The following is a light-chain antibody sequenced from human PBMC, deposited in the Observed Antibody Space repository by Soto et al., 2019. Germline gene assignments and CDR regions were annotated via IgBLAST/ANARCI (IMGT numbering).Light chain of an antibody. CDR2: LGS. CDR1: QSLLHSNGYNY. J-gene: IGKJ2*01. CDR3: MQALQTPDT. Sequence: DIVMTQSPLSLPVTPGEPASISCRSSQSLLHSNGYNYLDWYLQKPGQSPQLLIYLGSNRASGVPDRSSGSGSGTDFTLKISRVEAEEVGVYYCMQALQTPDTFGQGTKLEIK. V-gene: IGKV2-28*01.